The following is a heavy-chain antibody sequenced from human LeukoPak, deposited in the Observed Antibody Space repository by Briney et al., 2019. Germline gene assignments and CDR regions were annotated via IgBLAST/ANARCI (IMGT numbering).Heavy chain of an antibody. V-gene: IGHV4-59*11. Sequence: SETLSLTCTVSGGSISSHYWSWIRQPPGKGLEWIGYIYYSGSTNYNPSLKSRVTISIDTSRNQFSLKLRSVTAADTAVYYCARDLVTVTKGFDIWGQGTMVSVSS. CDR1: GGSISSHY. D-gene: IGHD4-17*01. CDR2: IYYSGST. CDR3: ARDLVTVTKGFDI. J-gene: IGHJ3*02.